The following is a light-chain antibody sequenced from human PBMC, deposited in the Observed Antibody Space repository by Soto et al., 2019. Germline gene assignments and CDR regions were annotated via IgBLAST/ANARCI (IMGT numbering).Light chain of an antibody. CDR2: RNN. CDR1: SSNIGSNY. Sequence: QSVLTQPPSASGTPGQRVTISCSGSSSNIGSNYVYWYQQLPGTAPKVLIYRNNQRPSGVPDRFSGSKSGTSASLTITGLQPEDAADYYCSSYTSSSTYVFGTGTKVTVL. J-gene: IGLJ1*01. V-gene: IGLV1-47*01. CDR3: SSYTSSSTYV.